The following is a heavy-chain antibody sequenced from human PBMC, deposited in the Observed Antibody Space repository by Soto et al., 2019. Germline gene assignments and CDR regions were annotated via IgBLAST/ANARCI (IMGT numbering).Heavy chain of an antibody. V-gene: IGHV2-70*04. CDR1: GFSLSTIAMR. D-gene: IGHD3-16*01. CDR2: IDWDDDK. CDR3: AMGGTPYGMDV. J-gene: IGHJ6*02. Sequence: GSGPTLVNPTQTLTVTCTFSGFSLSTIAMRVSWIRQPPGKALEWLARIDWDDDKFYSSSLKTRLTISKDTSKNLVVLTMTDMDLADTATYYCAMGGTPYGMDVWGQGTTVTVSS.